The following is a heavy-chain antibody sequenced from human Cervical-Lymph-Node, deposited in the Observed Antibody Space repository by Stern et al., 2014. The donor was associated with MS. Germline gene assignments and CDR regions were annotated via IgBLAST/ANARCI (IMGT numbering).Heavy chain of an antibody. CDR1: GFTLGDYC. CDR3: AREGPLNDNDYDFYYGMDV. V-gene: IGHV3-11*01. Sequence: VQLVESGGGLVKPGGSLRLSCAASGFTLGDYCVSWIRQAPGKGLEWISYISTSGYTIYYADSVQGRFTISRDNAENSLYLQMNSLRAEDTAVYYCAREGPLNDNDYDFYYGMDVWGQGTTVTVSS. J-gene: IGHJ6*02. D-gene: IGHD1-1*01. CDR2: ISTSGYTI.